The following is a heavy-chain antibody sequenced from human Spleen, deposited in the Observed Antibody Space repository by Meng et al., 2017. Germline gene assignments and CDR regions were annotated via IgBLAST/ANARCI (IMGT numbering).Heavy chain of an antibody. CDR2: ISGSGGST. CDR1: GFTFSSCA. CDR3: AKFRLYYRTPFDS. Sequence: GGSLRLSCAASGFTFSSCAMSWFRQAPGKGLEWVSGISGSGGSTYYTDTVKGRFTITSDNSKNTLYQQMSSLGDEDTTLSYCAKFRLYYRTPFDSWGPGTLVTVSS. D-gene: IGHD3-16*01. V-gene: IGHV3-23*01. J-gene: IGHJ4*02.